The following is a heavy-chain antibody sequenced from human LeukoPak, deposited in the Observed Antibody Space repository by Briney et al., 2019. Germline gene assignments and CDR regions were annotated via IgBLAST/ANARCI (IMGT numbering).Heavy chain of an antibody. V-gene: IGHV3-7*01. Sequence: GGSLRLSCAASGFTFSSYWMSWVRQAPGKGLEWVANIKQYGTERYYVDSVKGRFSISRDNAKNSLYLQMNSLRAEDTAVYYCARVRTGGDFDYWGQGTLVTVSS. CDR3: ARVRTGGDFDY. D-gene: IGHD3-16*01. J-gene: IGHJ4*02. CDR1: GFTFSSYW. CDR2: IKQYGTER.